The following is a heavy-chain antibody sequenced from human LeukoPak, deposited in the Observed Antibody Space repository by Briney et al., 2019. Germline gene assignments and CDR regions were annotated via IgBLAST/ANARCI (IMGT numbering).Heavy chain of an antibody. V-gene: IGHV3-48*01. CDR3: AKDGVVGAFDY. CDR2: ISSSSSTI. Sequence: PGGSLRLSCAASGFTFSSYSMNWVRQAPGKGLEWVSYISSSSSTIYYADSAKGRFTISRDNSKNTLYLQMNSLRAEDTAVYYCAKDGVVGAFDYWGQGTLVTVSS. CDR1: GFTFSSYS. J-gene: IGHJ4*02. D-gene: IGHD1-26*01.